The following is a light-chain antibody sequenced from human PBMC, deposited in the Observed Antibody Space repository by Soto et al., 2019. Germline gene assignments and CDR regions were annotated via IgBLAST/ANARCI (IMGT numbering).Light chain of an antibody. CDR3: SSYTGGNPSYV. CDR2: EVT. J-gene: IGLJ1*01. V-gene: IGLV2-8*01. Sequence: QSVLTQPPSASGSPGQSVTISCTGTGSDVGGYDYVSWYQQHPGKAPKLMIYEVTIRPSGVSDRFSGSKSGNTASLTVSGLQAEDEADYYCSSYTGGNPSYVFGTGTKLTVL. CDR1: GSDVGGYDY.